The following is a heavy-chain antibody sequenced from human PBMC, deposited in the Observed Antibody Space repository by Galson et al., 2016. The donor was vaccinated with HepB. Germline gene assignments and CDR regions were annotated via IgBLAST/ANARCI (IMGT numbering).Heavy chain of an antibody. CDR1: GYTFTSYG. V-gene: IGHV1-18*04. J-gene: IGHJ3*02. CDR3: ARDWAVTSDSFDI. Sequence: SVKVSCKASGYTFTSYGISWVRQAPGQGLEWMGWISAYNGNTNFAQKIQGRVTMTTDTSTSTAYMELRSLRSDDTAVYYCARDWAVTSDSFDIWGQGTVVVVSS. CDR2: ISAYNGNT. D-gene: IGHD4-17*01.